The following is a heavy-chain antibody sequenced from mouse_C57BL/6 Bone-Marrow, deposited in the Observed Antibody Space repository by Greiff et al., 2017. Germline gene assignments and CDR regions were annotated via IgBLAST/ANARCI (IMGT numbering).Heavy chain of an antibody. Sequence: QVQLQQPGAELVMPGASVKLSCKASGYTFTSYWMHWVKQRPGQGLEWIGEIDPADSYTNYNQKFKGKSTLTVDKSSSTAYMQLSSLTSEDSAVYYGARDCGNPSYYYAMDYWGQGTSVTVSA. CDR3: ARDCGNPSYYYAMDY. J-gene: IGHJ4*01. D-gene: IGHD2-1*01. CDR2: IDPADSYT. CDR1: GYTFTSYW. V-gene: IGHV1-69*01.